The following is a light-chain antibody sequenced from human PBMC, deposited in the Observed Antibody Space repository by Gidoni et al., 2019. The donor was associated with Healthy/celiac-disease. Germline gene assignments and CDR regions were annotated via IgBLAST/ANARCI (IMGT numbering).Light chain of an antibody. CDR3: QQYNSYPYT. CDR2: KAS. Sequence: DIQITQSPSTLSASVGDRVTITCRASQRISSLLDWYQQKPGKAPTLLIYKASSLESGVPSRFSGSGSGTEFTLTISSLQPDDFATYYCQQYNSYPYTFGQGNKLEIK. J-gene: IGKJ2*01. CDR1: QRISSL. V-gene: IGKV1-5*03.